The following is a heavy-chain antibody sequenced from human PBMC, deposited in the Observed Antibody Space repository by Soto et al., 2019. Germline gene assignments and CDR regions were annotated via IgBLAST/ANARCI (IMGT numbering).Heavy chain of an antibody. CDR2: ISGCGCSI. CDR1: GFTFSSYA. V-gene: IGHV3-23*01. Sequence: GGSLRLSCAASGFTFSSYAMSWVRQAPGKGLEWVSAISGCGCSIYYADSVKGRFTISRDNSKNTLYLQMNSLRAEDTAVYYCAKDHLRTTMIVAQYDYWGQGTLVTVSS. CDR3: AKDHLRTTMIVAQYDY. D-gene: IGHD3-22*01. J-gene: IGHJ4*02.